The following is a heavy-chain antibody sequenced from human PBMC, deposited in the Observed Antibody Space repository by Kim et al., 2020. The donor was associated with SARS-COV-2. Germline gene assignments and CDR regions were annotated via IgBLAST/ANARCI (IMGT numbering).Heavy chain of an antibody. CDR2: IDPSVSYT. CDR3: ARRELVFAFDV. D-gene: IGHD6-13*01. J-gene: IGHJ3*01. Sequence: GESLKISCKGSGYSFTSYWISWVRQMPGKGLEWMGRIDPSVSYTNYSPSFPDHVTISADKSISTAYLQWSSLKAPDTDMYYCARRELVFAFDVWGQETMVTVSS. V-gene: IGHV5-10-1*01. CDR1: GYSFTSYW.